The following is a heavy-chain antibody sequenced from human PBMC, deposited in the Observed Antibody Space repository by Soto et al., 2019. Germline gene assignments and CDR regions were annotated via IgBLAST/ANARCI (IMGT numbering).Heavy chain of an antibody. CDR1: GFTFDVYA. CDR3: AKGLEPQKTLPWRSYRSYPFDY. CDR2: ISWNSYSI. D-gene: IGHD3-16*02. J-gene: IGHJ4*02. Sequence: GGSPRLSCAASGFTFDVYAMHWVRKVPGKGLEWVSGISWNSYSIGYADSVKGRFTISRDNTKNSLYLQMNSLRAEDTALYYCAKGLEPQKTLPWRSYRSYPFDYWGQGTLVTVSS. V-gene: IGHV3-9*01.